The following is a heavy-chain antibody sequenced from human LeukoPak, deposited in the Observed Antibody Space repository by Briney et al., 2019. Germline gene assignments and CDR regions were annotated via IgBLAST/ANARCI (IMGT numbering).Heavy chain of an antibody. CDR2: IYSGGST. Sequence: GGSLRLSCAASGFTVSSNYMSWVRQAPGKGLEWVPVIYSGGSTYYADSVKGRFTISRHNSKNTLYLQMNSLRAEDTAVYYCARVWIGVWDYVDYWGQGTLVTVSS. CDR3: ARVWIGVWDYVDY. V-gene: IGHV3-53*04. D-gene: IGHD3-10*01. CDR1: GFTVSSNY. J-gene: IGHJ4*02.